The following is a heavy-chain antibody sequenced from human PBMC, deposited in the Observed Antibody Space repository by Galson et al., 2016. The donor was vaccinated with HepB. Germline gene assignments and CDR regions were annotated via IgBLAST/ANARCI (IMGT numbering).Heavy chain of an antibody. CDR3: VRGEGRGLYCCGLDV. Sequence: SLRLSCAASGFTFSRFWMNWVRQAPGKGLEWVASIKEDGSKAFYADSVKGRFTISRETAKNSLYLQMNGLRGEDTAVYYRVRGEGRGLYCCGLDVWGQGTTVTVSS. J-gene: IGHJ6*02. D-gene: IGHD3-10*01. CDR1: GFTFSRFW. CDR2: IKEDGSKA. V-gene: IGHV3-7*01.